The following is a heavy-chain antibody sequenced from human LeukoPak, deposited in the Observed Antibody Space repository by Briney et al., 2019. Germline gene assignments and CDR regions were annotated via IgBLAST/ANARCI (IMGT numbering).Heavy chain of an antibody. V-gene: IGHV5-51*01. J-gene: IGHJ6*04. D-gene: IGHD3-10*01. CDR1: GYSFKTYW. CDR3: ARSLPGTMLRGYGVDV. Sequence: GESLKISRKTSGYSFKTYWIGRVRQNPGKGLELMWIIYPADSDARYSPPFQGQVTISDDKSISTAYLQWSSMKASDTAMYYCARSLPGTMLRGYGVDVWGEGTTVTVSS. CDR2: IYPADSDA.